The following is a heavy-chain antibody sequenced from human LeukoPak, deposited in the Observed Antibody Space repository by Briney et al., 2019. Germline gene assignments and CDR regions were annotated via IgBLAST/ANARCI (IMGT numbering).Heavy chain of an antibody. CDR1: GGSISSYY. CDR3: AREGLDTAMATNYYYYGMDV. CDR2: IYYSGST. J-gene: IGHJ6*02. Sequence: SETLSLTCTVSGGSISSYYWSWSRQPPGKGLEWIGYIYYSGSTNYNPSLKSRVTISVDTSKNQFSLKLSSVTAADTAVYYCAREGLDTAMATNYYYYGMDVWGQGTTVTVSS. V-gene: IGHV4-59*01. D-gene: IGHD5-18*01.